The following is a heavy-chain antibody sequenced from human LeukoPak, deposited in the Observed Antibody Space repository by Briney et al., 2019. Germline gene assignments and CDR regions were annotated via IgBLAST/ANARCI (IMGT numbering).Heavy chain of an antibody. CDR1: GGSISSYY. V-gene: IGHV4-59*08. CDR2: IYYSGST. J-gene: IGHJ4*02. D-gene: IGHD3-10*01. Sequence: SETLSLTCTVSGGSISSYYWSWIRQPPGKGLEWIGYIYYSGSTNHNPSLKSRVTISVDTSKNQFSLKLSSVTAVDTAVYYCARSEAGGSGSSDYWGQGTLVTVSS. CDR3: ARSEAGGSGSSDY.